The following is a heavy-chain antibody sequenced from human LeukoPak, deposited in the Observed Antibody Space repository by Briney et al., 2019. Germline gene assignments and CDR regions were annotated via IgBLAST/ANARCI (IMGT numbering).Heavy chain of an antibody. CDR2: IYSSGST. J-gene: IGHJ5*02. CDR1: GGSISSGSYS. V-gene: IGHV4-61*02. Sequence: PSETLSLTCTVSGGSISSGSYSWHWLRQPAGKGLEWIGRIYSSGSTKYNLSLKSRVTIAVDTSKKQFSLKLTSVTAADTAVYYCARETVMPGTPSNWFDPWGQGTLVTVSS. CDR3: ARETVMPGTPSNWFDP. D-gene: IGHD4-17*01.